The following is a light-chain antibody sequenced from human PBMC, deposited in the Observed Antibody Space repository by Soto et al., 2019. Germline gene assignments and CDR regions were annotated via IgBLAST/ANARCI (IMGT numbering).Light chain of an antibody. Sequence: QSVLTQPPSASATPGQRVTISCSGSSSNIGENTVNWYQQFPGTAPKLLIYSADQRPSGVPDRFSGSQSGTSASLAISGVQADDESEFFCAAWDDNLDSWVFGGGTKVTVL. J-gene: IGLJ3*02. CDR1: SSNIGENT. CDR2: SAD. V-gene: IGLV1-44*01. CDR3: AAWDDNLDSWV.